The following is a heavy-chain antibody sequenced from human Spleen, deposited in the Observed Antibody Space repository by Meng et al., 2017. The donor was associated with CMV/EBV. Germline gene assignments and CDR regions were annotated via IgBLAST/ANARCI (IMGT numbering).Heavy chain of an antibody. Sequence: ESLKISCAASGFTFSSYAMSWVRQPPGKGLEWIGEINDSGTTNYNPSLKSRVTISVDTSKNQFSLKLSSVTAADTAVYYCARNTYSGYDYWDYWGQGTLVTVSS. CDR1: GFTFSSYA. D-gene: IGHD5-12*01. CDR3: ARNTYSGYDYWDY. J-gene: IGHJ4*02. CDR2: INDSGTT. V-gene: IGHV4-34*01.